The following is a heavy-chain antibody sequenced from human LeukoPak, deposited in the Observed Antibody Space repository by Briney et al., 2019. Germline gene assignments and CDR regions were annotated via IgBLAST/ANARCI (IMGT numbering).Heavy chain of an antibody. Sequence: GGSLRLSCAASGFTFSSYAMGWVRQAPGKGLEWVSTIDGSDGSTYYADSVKGRFTISRDNSKNTLYLQMNSLRAEDTAVYYCAKDCITGTTGWFDPWGQGTLVTVSS. CDR3: AKDCITGTTGWFDP. CDR1: GFTFSSYA. V-gene: IGHV3-23*01. J-gene: IGHJ5*02. CDR2: IDGSDGST. D-gene: IGHD1/OR15-1a*01.